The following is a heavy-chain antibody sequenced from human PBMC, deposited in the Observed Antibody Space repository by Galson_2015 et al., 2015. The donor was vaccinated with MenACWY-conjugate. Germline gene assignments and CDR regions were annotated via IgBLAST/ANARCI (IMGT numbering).Heavy chain of an antibody. Sequence: SLRLSCAASGFSLRSCGMHWVRQAPGKGLEWLAVIWSNGINNYYADSVRGRFTISRNDSKHSLLLQMNSLSSATAADTAIYYCARQNTGGYFTSGYYFDYWGQGSLVTVSS. D-gene: IGHD1-26*01. J-gene: IGHJ4*02. CDR3: ARQNTGGYFTSGYYFDY. CDR2: IWSNGINN. CDR1: GFSLRSCG. V-gene: IGHV3-33*01.